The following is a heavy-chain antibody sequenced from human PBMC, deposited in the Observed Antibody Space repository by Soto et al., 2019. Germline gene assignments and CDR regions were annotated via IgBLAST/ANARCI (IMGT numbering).Heavy chain of an antibody. CDR2: IYYSGST. CDR3: ARAPRLWFGDLVGMDV. J-gene: IGHJ6*02. D-gene: IGHD3-10*01. Sequence: KPSETLSLTCTVSGGSISSGDYYWSWTRQPPGKGLEWIGYIYYSGSTYYNPSLKSRVTISVDTSKNQFSLKLGSVTAADTAVYYCARAPRLWFGDLVGMDVWGQGTTVTVSS. CDR1: GGSISSGDYY. V-gene: IGHV4-30-4*01.